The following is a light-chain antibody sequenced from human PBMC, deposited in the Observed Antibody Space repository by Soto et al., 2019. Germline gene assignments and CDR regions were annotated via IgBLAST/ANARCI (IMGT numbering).Light chain of an antibody. CDR2: KAS. CDR3: QQYNGYPYT. J-gene: IGKJ2*01. Sequence: DIQMTQSTSTLSASVGDRVTITCRASHSISRWLAWYQQKPGNAPKVLIYKASNLETGVPPRFSGSGSETEFTLTISSLQPDDYATYYCQQYNGYPYTFGQGTKVEI. CDR1: HSISRW. V-gene: IGKV1-5*03.